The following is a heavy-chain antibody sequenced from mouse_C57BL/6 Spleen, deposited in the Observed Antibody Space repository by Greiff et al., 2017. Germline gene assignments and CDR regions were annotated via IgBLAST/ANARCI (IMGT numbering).Heavy chain of an antibody. J-gene: IGHJ2*01. CDR1: GFTFSSYT. CDR2: ISGGGGNT. D-gene: IGHD5-1*01. Sequence: EVMLVESGGGLVKPGGSLKLSCAASGFTFSSYTMSWVRQTPEKRLEWVATISGGGGNTYYPDSVKGRFTISRDNAKNTLYLQMSGLRSEDTALYYCAGHRSNSFDYWGQGTTLTVSS. V-gene: IGHV5-9*01. CDR3: AGHRSNSFDY.